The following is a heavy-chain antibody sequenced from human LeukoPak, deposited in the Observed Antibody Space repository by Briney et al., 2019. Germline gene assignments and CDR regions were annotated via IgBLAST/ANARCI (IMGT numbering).Heavy chain of an antibody. CDR2: INTNTGNP. CDR3: AREWSGYSYGYGFDYYYYYMDV. V-gene: IGHV7-4-1*02. D-gene: IGHD5-18*01. CDR1: GYTFTSYA. J-gene: IGHJ6*03. Sequence: ASVKVSCKASGYTFTSYAMSWVRQAPGQGLEWMGWINTNTGNPTYAQGFTGRFVFSLDTSVSTAYLQISSLKAEDTAVYYCAREWSGYSYGYGFDYYYYYMDVWGKGTTVTVSS.